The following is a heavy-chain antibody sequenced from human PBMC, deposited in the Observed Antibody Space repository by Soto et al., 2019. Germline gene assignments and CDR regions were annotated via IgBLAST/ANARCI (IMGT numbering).Heavy chain of an antibody. Sequence: GGSLRLSCVASGFNFGTYAIHWVRQAPGKGLQWVALIAYDGINTYHADSVKGRFTISRDNSKNTLHLQMNSLRPEDTGVYFCARVTPGNNLYYFSGLDVWGQGTSVTV. CDR3: ARVTPGNNLYYFSGLDV. CDR2: IAYDGINT. J-gene: IGHJ6*02. V-gene: IGHV3-30-3*01. D-gene: IGHD1-1*01. CDR1: GFNFGTYA.